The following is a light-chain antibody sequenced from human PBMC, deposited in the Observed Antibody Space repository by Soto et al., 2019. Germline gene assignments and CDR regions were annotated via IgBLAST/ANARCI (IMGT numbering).Light chain of an antibody. Sequence: EIVMTQSPATLSVSPGERVTLSCRASQSVQSYLAWYQQKPGQAPRLLIYDSSNRATGVPARFSGSGSGTDFTLTISTLEPEDFAVYYCQHRSSWPVTFGQGTRLEIK. V-gene: IGKV3-11*01. CDR1: QSVQSY. CDR3: QHRSSWPVT. J-gene: IGKJ5*01. CDR2: DSS.